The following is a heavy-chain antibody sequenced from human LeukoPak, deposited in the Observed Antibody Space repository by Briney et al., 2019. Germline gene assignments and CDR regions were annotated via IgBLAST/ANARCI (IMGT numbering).Heavy chain of an antibody. CDR3: AKGRVIYQLLMDY. J-gene: IGHJ4*02. V-gene: IGHV3-23*01. Sequence: GGSLRLSCAASGFTFSSYAMSGVRQPPGKGLEWVSGISGSGGSTYYADSVKGRFTISRDNSKNTLYLQMNSLRAEDTAVYYCAKGRVIYQLLMDYWGQGTMVTVSS. CDR2: ISGSGGST. D-gene: IGHD2-2*01. CDR1: GFTFSSYA.